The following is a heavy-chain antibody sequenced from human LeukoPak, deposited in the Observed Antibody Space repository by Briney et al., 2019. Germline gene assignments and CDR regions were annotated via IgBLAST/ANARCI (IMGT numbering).Heavy chain of an antibody. CDR2: ISGTGRTT. CDR3: ASSGTYRFDY. CDR1: EFTVSSKY. J-gene: IGHJ4*02. D-gene: IGHD1-26*01. Sequence: GGSLRLSCAASEFTVSSKYMSWVRQAPGKGLEWVAYISGTGRTTNYADSVKGRFTISRDNAKNSLYLQMNSLRDEDTAVYYCASSGTYRFDYWGQGTLVTVSS. V-gene: IGHV3-48*02.